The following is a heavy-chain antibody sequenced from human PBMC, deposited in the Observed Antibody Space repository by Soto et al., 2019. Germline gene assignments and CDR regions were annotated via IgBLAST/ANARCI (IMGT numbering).Heavy chain of an antibody. Sequence: QVRLQESGPGLVKPSETLSLTCTVSGGSISSYYWSWIRQPPGKGLEWIGYIYYSGSTNYNPSLKSRVTISVDTSKNQFSLKLSSVTAADTAVYYCARELGGCSSTSCYDGLWGQGTLVTVSS. D-gene: IGHD2-2*01. CDR2: IYYSGST. V-gene: IGHV4-59*01. J-gene: IGHJ4*02. CDR1: GGSISSYY. CDR3: ARELGGCSSTSCYDGL.